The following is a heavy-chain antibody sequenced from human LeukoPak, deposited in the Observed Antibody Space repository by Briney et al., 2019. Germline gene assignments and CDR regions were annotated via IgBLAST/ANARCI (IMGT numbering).Heavy chain of an antibody. CDR3: ARDPANDAFDI. Sequence: PGGSLTLSCAASGFTFSSYWMSWVRQAPGKGLEWVANIKQDGSEKYYVDSGKGRFTIPRNNAKNSLYLQMNSLRAEDTAVYYCARDPANDAFDIWGQGTMVTVSS. CDR2: IKQDGSEK. CDR1: GFTFSSYW. J-gene: IGHJ3*02. V-gene: IGHV3-7*01.